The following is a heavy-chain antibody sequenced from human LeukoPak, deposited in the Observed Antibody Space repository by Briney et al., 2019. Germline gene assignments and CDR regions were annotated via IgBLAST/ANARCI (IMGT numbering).Heavy chain of an antibody. Sequence: PGGSLRLSCAASGFTVSSNXMSWVRQAPGKXXEWVSVIYSGGGTYXAXAVKGRFTISRDNSKNTLYLQMNSLRAGDTAVYYCARDHYVDAFDIWGQGTMVTVSS. CDR2: IYSGGGT. J-gene: IGHJ3*02. CDR3: ARDHYVDAFDI. CDR1: GFTVSSNX. D-gene: IGHD3-16*01. V-gene: IGHV3-66*01.